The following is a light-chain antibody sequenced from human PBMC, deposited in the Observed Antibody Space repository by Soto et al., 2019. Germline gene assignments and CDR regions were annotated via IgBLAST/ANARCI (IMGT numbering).Light chain of an antibody. J-gene: IGKJ5*01. V-gene: IGKV3-11*01. CDR1: QSVSSD. CDR3: QQRSNWIT. Sequence: EIVVTQCPATLNETPGARATLSSRASQSVSSDLAWYHQKPGQAPRLLIYGASTRATGIPARFSGSGSGTDFTLTISSLEPEDFAIYYCQQRSNWITTGQGTRLEIK. CDR2: GAS.